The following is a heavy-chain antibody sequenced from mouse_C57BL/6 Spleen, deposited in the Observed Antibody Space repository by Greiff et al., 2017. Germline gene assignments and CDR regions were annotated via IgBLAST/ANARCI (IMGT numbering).Heavy chain of an antibody. Sequence: EVQLQESGGGLVKPGGSLKLSCAASGFTFSDYGMHWVRQAPEKGLERVAYISSGSSTIYYADTVKGRFTISRDNAKNTLFLQMTSLRSEDTAMYYCARDYYGSRYYYAMDYWGQGTSVTVSS. J-gene: IGHJ4*01. CDR2: ISSGSSTI. V-gene: IGHV5-17*01. CDR3: ARDYYGSRYYYAMDY. D-gene: IGHD1-1*01. CDR1: GFTFSDYG.